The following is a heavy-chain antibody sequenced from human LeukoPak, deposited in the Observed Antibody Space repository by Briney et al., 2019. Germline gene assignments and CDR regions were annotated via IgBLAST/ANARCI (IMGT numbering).Heavy chain of an antibody. CDR2: IYYSGST. Sequence: SETLSLTCTVSSGSISTYYWSWIRQPPGKALECIGYIYYSGSTDYNPSLKSRVTVSVDTSKNQFSLKLISGTAADTAVYYCARVNSSSWYLDYWGQGTLVTVSS. CDR1: SGSISTYY. CDR3: ARVNSSSWYLDY. D-gene: IGHD6-13*01. V-gene: IGHV4-59*01. J-gene: IGHJ4*02.